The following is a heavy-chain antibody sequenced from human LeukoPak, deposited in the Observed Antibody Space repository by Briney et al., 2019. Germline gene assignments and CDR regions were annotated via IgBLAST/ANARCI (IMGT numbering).Heavy chain of an antibody. D-gene: IGHD1-7*01. V-gene: IGHV4-34*01. Sequence: SETLSLTCAVYGGSFSGYYRSWIRQPPGKGLEWIGEINHSGSTNYNPSLKSRVTISVDTSKNQFSLKLSSVTAVDTAVYYCARASGTNWFDPWGQGTLVTVSS. CDR1: GGSFSGYY. CDR3: ARASGTNWFDP. CDR2: INHSGST. J-gene: IGHJ5*02.